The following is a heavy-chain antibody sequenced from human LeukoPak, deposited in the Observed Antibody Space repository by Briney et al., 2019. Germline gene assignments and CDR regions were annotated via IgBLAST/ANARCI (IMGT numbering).Heavy chain of an antibody. Sequence: GGSLRLSCAASGFTFNSYNMNWVRQAPGKGLEWVSYISLSSSTIYYVDSVKGRYTISRDNAKNSLYLQMNSLRAEDTAVYYCARTVVAATADYWGQGTLVTVSS. D-gene: IGHD2-15*01. CDR2: ISLSSSTI. J-gene: IGHJ4*02. V-gene: IGHV3-48*01. CDR1: GFTFNSYN. CDR3: ARTVVAATADY.